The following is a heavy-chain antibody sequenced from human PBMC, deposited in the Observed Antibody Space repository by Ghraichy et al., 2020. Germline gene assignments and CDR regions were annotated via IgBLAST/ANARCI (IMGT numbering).Heavy chain of an antibody. J-gene: IGHJ4*02. D-gene: IGHD2-21*02. V-gene: IGHV4-39*01. CDR3: ARRFCDGGACYNGYYFDF. CDR2: IYYSGTS. CDR1: GGSFSSPDSY. Sequence: SETLSLTCTVSGGSFSSPDSYWGWIRQPPGKGLEWIAHIYYSGTSYYNPALSSRVSISVDTSKKQFSLRLSSVTAADTATYYCARRFCDGGACYNGYYFDFWGQGTLVTVSS.